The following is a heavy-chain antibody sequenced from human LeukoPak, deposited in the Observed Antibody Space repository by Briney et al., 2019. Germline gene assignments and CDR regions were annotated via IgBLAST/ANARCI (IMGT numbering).Heavy chain of an antibody. CDR2: IHPDDSDT. D-gene: IGHD3-10*01. CDR1: GYRFSNYW. V-gene: IGHV5-51*01. CDR3: ARGGRGWYLDFDY. Sequence: GESLKISCKGSGYRFSNYWIGWVRQMPGKGLEWMGIIHPDDSDTRYSPSFQGQVTISADKSINTAYLQWSSLKASDTAMYYCARGGRGWYLDFDYWGQGTLVTVSS. J-gene: IGHJ4*02.